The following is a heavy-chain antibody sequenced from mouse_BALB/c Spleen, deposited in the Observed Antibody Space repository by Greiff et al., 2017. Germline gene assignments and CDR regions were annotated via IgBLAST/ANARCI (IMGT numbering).Heavy chain of an antibody. Sequence: QVQLKESGPGLVAPSQSLSITCTVSGFSLTGYGVNWVRQPPGKGLEWLGMIWGDGSTDYNSALKSRLSISKDNSKSQVFLKMNSLQTDDTARYYCARAALYYGNWFAYWGQGTLVTVSA. CDR2: IWGDGST. D-gene: IGHD2-1*01. V-gene: IGHV2-6-7*01. CDR3: ARAALYYGNWFAY. J-gene: IGHJ3*01. CDR1: GFSLTGYG.